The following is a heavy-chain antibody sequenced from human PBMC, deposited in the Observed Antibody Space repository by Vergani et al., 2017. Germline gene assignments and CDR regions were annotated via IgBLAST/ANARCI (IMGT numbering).Heavy chain of an antibody. Sequence: QVQLVQSGAEVKKPGSSVKVSCKASGGTFSSYAISWVRQAPGQGLEWMGGIIPIFGTANYAQKFQGRVTITADESTSTAYMELSSLRSEDTAVYYCARGGTTYYDFWSGYYKVWFDPWGQGTLVTVSS. CDR2: IIPIFGTA. J-gene: IGHJ5*02. D-gene: IGHD3-3*01. CDR1: GGTFSSYA. V-gene: IGHV1-69*12. CDR3: ARGGTTYYDFWSGYYKVWFDP.